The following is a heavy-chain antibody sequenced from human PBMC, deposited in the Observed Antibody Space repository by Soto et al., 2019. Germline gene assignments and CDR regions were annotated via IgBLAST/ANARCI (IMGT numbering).Heavy chain of an antibody. CDR3: ARDAPSGREGVVTIGAFDI. J-gene: IGHJ3*02. D-gene: IGHD3-3*01. CDR1: GYTFTSYG. CDR2: ISAYNGNT. V-gene: IGHV1-18*04. Sequence: GASVKVSCKASGYTFTSYGISWVRQAPGQGLEWMGWISAYNGNTNYAQKLQGRVTMTTDTSTSTAYMELRSLRSDDTAVYYCARDAPSGREGVVTIGAFDIWGQGTMVTVSS.